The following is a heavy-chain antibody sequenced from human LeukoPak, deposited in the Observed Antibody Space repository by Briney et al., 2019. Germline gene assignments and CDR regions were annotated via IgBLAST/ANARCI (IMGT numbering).Heavy chain of an antibody. V-gene: IGHV3-30*04. Sequence: PGGSLRLSCAASGFTFSDYAMHWVRQAPGKGLEWVAVISYDGSNKYYADSVKGRFTISRDNSKNTLYLQMNSLRAEDTAVYYCAREPLDSSGWYEFDYWGQGTLVTVSS. CDR3: AREPLDSSGWYEFDY. CDR2: ISYDGSNK. D-gene: IGHD6-19*01. J-gene: IGHJ4*02. CDR1: GFTFSDYA.